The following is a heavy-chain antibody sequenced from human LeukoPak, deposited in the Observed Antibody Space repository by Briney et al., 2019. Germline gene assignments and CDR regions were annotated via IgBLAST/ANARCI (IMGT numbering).Heavy chain of an antibody. CDR1: GFSLSTSGVG. V-gene: IGHV2-5*02. CDR3: THTELVIMKYGMDV. J-gene: IGHJ6*02. D-gene: IGHD3-9*01. CDR2: IYWDDDK. Sequence: SGPTLVNPTQTLTLTCTFSGFSLSTSGVGVGWIRQPPGKALEWLALIYWDDDKRYSPSLKSRLTITKDTSKNQVVLTMTNMDPVDTATYYCTHTELVIMKYGMDVWGQGTTVTVPS.